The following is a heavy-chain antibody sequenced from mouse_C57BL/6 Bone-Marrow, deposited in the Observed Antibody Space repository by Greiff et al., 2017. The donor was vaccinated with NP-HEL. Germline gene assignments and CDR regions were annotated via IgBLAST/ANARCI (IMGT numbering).Heavy chain of an antibody. V-gene: IGHV1-72*01. J-gene: IGHJ4*01. CDR3: ARELDYFYAMEY. CDR2: IDPSDGGT. Sequence: QVQLQQPGAELVKPGASVKLSCKASGYTFTSYWMHWVKQRPGQGLEWIGRIDPSDGGTKYNQKFKSKATLTVDKSSSTAYMQLSSLTSEDSAVYYGARELDYFYAMEYWGQGTSVTVSA. CDR1: GYTFTSYW. D-gene: IGHD2-4*01.